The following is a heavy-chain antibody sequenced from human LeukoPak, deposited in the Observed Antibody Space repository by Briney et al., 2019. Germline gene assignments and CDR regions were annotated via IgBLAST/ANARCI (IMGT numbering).Heavy chain of an antibody. CDR3: ARVRIPRYDSSGYYLS. CDR1: GGSISSSSYY. D-gene: IGHD3-22*01. CDR2: INHSGST. V-gene: IGHV4-39*07. J-gene: IGHJ5*02. Sequence: SETLSLTCTVSGGSISSSSYYWGWIRQPPGKGLEWIGEINHSGSTNYNPSLKSRVTISVDTSKNQFSLKLSSVTAADTAVYYCARVRIPRYDSSGYYLSWGQGTLVTVSS.